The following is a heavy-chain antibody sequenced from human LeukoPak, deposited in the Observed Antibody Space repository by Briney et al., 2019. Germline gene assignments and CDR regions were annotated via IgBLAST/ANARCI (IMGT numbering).Heavy chain of an antibody. Sequence: ASVKVSCKASGYTFTGYYMHRVRQAPGQGLEWMGWINPNSGGTNYAQKFQGRVTMTRDTSISTAYMELSRLRSDDTAVYYCARDPNSGSYLFDIWGQGTMVTVSS. CDR1: GYTFTGYY. CDR2: INPNSGGT. J-gene: IGHJ3*02. D-gene: IGHD1-26*01. V-gene: IGHV1-2*02. CDR3: ARDPNSGSYLFDI.